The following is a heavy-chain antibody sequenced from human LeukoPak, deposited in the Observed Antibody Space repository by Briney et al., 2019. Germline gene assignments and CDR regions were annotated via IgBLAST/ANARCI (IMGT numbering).Heavy chain of an antibody. V-gene: IGHV3-7*01. D-gene: IGHD7-27*01. CDR3: ARPSPLTGDPHFDY. Sequence: PGGSLRLSCAASGFTFSTYWMSWVRQAPGKGLEWVANIKEDGSEKYSVDSVKGRFTISRGNAKNSLYLQMNSLRAEDTAVYYCARPSPLTGDPHFDYWGQGTLVTVSS. J-gene: IGHJ4*02. CDR2: IKEDGSEK. CDR1: GFTFSTYW.